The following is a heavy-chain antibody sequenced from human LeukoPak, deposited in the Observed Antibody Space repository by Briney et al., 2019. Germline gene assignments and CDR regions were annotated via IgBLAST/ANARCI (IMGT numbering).Heavy chain of an antibody. V-gene: IGHV1-2*06. CDR1: GYTFTGYY. CDR3: AREPYTRSSDRHEKAFDY. D-gene: IGHD6-6*01. Sequence: GASVKVSCKASGYTFTGYYMHWVRQAPGQGLEWMGQINSNGGGEKYSPKFQGRITVLRDTSINTIYLDLTSLTSDDTAVYYCAREPYTRSSDRHEKAFDYWGQGTLVTVSS. J-gene: IGHJ4*02. CDR2: INSNGGGE.